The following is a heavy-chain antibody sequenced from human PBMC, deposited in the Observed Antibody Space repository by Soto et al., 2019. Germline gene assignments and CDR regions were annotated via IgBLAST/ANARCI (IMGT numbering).Heavy chain of an antibody. J-gene: IGHJ6*02. CDR2: ISYDGSNK. CDR3: AKQLGYCSSTSCRDYYYGMDV. CDR1: GFTFNNYG. D-gene: IGHD2-2*01. Sequence: GGSLRLSCAASGFTFNNYGMHWVRQAPGKGLEWVAVISYDGSNKYYADSVKGRLTISRDNSKNTLYLQMSSLKAEDTAVYYCAKQLGYCSSTSCRDYYYGMDVWGQGTTVTVSS. V-gene: IGHV3-30*18.